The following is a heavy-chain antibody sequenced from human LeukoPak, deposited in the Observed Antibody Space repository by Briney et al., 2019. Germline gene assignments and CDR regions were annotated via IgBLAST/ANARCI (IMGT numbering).Heavy chain of an antibody. CDR1: GGSIISTAHY. CDR2: VSVYYGGSS. D-gene: IGHD3-3*01. CDR3: ARIVTLFGGVPESYYLDV. J-gene: IGHJ6*04. V-gene: IGHV4-39*01. Sequence: SETLSLTCTVCGGSIISTAHYWGWIRQPRGKGLEWIGSVSVYYGGSSYYNPSLKSRVSISFDTSNNQFSLKVRSVSASDTGVYYCARIVTLFGGVPESYYLDVWGKGTTVTVSS.